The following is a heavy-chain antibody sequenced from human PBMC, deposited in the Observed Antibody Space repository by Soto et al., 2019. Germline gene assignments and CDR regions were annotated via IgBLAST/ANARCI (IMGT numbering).Heavy chain of an antibody. V-gene: IGHV1-8*01. D-gene: IGHD1-26*01. CDR1: GYTFSNHD. CDR3: AIYTTSFSDFNH. CDR2: MNPQSGKT. J-gene: IGHJ4*02. Sequence: QVQLVQSGAEAKKPGASVKVSCKASGYTFSNHDINWVRQASGQGLEWMGWMNPQSGKTEYVQKFQGRVTMTRDTSISTAYMEVSSLTSEDTAVYYCAIYTTSFSDFNHWGQGTLVTVSS.